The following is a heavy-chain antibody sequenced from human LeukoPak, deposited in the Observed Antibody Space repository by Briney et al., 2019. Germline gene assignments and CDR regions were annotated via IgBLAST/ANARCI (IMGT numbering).Heavy chain of an antibody. CDR3: ARVGGGDFHDAFDI. J-gene: IGHJ3*02. Sequence: ASVKVSCKASGYTFTGYYMHWVRQAPGQGLEWMGWINPNSGGTNYAQKFQGRVTMTRDTSISTAYMELSRLTSDDTAVYYCARVGGGDFHDAFDIWGQGTMVTVSS. CDR2: INPNSGGT. D-gene: IGHD2-21*01. CDR1: GYTFTGYY. V-gene: IGHV1-2*02.